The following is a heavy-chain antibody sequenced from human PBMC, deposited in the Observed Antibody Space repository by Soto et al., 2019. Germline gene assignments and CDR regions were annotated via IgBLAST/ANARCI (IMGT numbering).Heavy chain of an antibody. CDR1: GYTLTELS. V-gene: IGHV1-24*01. CDR2: FDPEDGET. CDR3: ATDYGDCSGGSCYSNDAFDI. J-gene: IGHJ3*02. Sequence: ASVKVSCKVSGYTLTELSMHWVRQAPGKGLEWMGGFDPEDGETIYAQKFQGRVTMTEDTSTDTAYMELSSLRSEGTAVYYCATDYGDCSGGSCYSNDAFDIWGQGTMVTVSS. D-gene: IGHD2-15*01.